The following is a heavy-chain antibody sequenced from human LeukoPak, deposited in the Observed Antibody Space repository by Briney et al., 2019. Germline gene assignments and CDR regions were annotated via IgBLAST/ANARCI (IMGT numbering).Heavy chain of an antibody. CDR2: INPNSGGT. J-gene: IGHJ4*02. Sequence: GASVKVSCKASGYTFTGYYMHWVRQAPGQGLEWMGRINPNSGGTNYAQKFQGRATMTRDTSVSTAYMELSRLRSDDTAVYYCARGRIYYGDYWGQGTLVTVSS. D-gene: IGHD3-10*01. CDR1: GYTFTGYY. CDR3: ARGRIYYGDY. V-gene: IGHV1-2*06.